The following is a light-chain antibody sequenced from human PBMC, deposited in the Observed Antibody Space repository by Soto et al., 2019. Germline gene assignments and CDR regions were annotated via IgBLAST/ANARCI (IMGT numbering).Light chain of an antibody. Sequence: TISCTRSSGSIASNYVQWYQQRPGSAPTTVIYEDHQRPSGVPDRFSGSIDSSSNSASLTISGLKTEDEAFYYCQYYDSSNFVFGTWTKIPV. CDR2: EDH. CDR3: QYYDSSNFV. V-gene: IGLV6-57*03. CDR1: SGSIASNY. J-gene: IGLJ1*01.